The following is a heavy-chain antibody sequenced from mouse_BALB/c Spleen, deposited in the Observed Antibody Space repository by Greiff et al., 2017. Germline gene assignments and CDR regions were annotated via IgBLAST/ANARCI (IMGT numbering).Heavy chain of an antibody. CDR3: TREVD. J-gene: IGHJ3*01. CDR1: GFTFSSYT. Sequence: EVQLVESGGGLVKPGGSLKLSCAASGFTFSSYTMSWVRQTPEKRLEWVATISSGGSYTYYPDSVKGRFTISRDNAKNTLYLQMSSLKSEDTAMYYCTREVDWGQGTLVTVSA. V-gene: IGHV5-6-4*01. CDR2: ISSGGSYT. D-gene: IGHD1-1*02.